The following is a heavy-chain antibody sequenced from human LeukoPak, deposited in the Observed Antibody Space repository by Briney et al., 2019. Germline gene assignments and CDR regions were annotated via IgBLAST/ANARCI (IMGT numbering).Heavy chain of an antibody. J-gene: IGHJ4*02. CDR1: GYTFTSYG. CDR2: ISAYNGNT. Sequence: ASVKVTCKASGYTFTSYGISWVRQAPGQGLAWMGWISAYNGNTNYAQKLQGRVTMTTDTSTSTAYMELRSLRSDDTAVYYCARVPRRRGYSGYDSEFDYWGQGTLVTVSS. V-gene: IGHV1-18*01. CDR3: ARVPRRRGYSGYDSEFDY. D-gene: IGHD5-12*01.